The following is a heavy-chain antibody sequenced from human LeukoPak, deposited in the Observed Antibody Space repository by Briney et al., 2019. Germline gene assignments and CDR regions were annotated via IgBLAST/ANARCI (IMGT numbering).Heavy chain of an antibody. CDR2: INAGNGNT. Sequence: ASVKVSCKASGYTFTSYPMHWVRQAPGQRLEWMGWINAGNGNTKYSQKFQGRVTITRDTSASTMYMELSSLGAEDTAIYYCAKDPYRVVVATGNYLDPWGQGTLVTVSS. V-gene: IGHV1-3*01. J-gene: IGHJ5*02. CDR3: AKDPYRVVVATGNYLDP. D-gene: IGHD2-15*01. CDR1: GYTFTSYP.